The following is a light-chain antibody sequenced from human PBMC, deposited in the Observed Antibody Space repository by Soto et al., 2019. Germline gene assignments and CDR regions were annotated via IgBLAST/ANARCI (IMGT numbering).Light chain of an antibody. CDR1: ESGSSH. Sequence: MVSQPLDTVSVSKGEIGTLSCVAIESGSSHVAWYQQSPGQAPRLLIYGASTRATDTPVRFRGSGSGTEFTLTISSLQSEDLGVYHCQHYNNWPPSIIFGQGTRLEIK. V-gene: IGKV3-15*01. CDR2: GAS. CDR3: QHYNNWPPSII. J-gene: IGKJ5*01.